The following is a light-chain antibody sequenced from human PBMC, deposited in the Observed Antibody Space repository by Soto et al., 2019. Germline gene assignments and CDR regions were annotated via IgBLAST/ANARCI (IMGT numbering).Light chain of an antibody. V-gene: IGKV3-20*01. CDR3: QQYGSSPRT. CDR1: QSVSSSY. Sequence: EIVLTQSPGTLSLSPGERATLSCRASQSVSSSYLAWYQQKPGQAPRLLIYSASSRATGIPDRFSGSGSGTDFTLTISRLEPEDFAAYYCQQYGSSPRTFGQGTKV. J-gene: IGKJ1*01. CDR2: SAS.